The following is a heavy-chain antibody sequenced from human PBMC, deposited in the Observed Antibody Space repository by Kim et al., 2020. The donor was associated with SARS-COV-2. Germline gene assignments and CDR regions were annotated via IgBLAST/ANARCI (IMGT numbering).Heavy chain of an antibody. CDR3: ARDQPTFSGIVVVVAGAGMDV. Sequence: GGSLRLSCAASGFTFSSYAMHWVRQAPGKGLEWVAVISYDGSNKYYADSVKGRFTISRDNSKNTLYLQMNSLRAEDTAVYYCARDQPTFSGIVVVVAGAGMDVWGRGTTVTVSS. CDR1: GFTFSSYA. V-gene: IGHV3-30-3*01. D-gene: IGHD2-15*01. J-gene: IGHJ6*02. CDR2: ISYDGSNK.